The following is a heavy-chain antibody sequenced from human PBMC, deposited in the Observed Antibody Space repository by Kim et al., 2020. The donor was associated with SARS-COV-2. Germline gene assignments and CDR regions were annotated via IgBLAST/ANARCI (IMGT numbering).Heavy chain of an antibody. J-gene: IGHJ4*02. V-gene: IGHV3-23*01. CDR3: AKGVEYGDYVGEGY. Sequence: GGSLRLSCAASGFTFSSYAMSWVRQAPGKGLEWVSAISGSGGSTYYADSGKGRFTISRANSKNTLYLQMNSLRAEDTAVYYCAKGVEYGDYVGEGYWGQGTLVTVSS. CDR1: GFTFSSYA. CDR2: ISGSGGST. D-gene: IGHD4-17*01.